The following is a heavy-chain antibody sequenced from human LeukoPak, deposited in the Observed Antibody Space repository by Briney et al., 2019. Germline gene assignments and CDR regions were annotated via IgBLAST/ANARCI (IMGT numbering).Heavy chain of an antibody. V-gene: IGHV3-11*04. CDR2: ISGSGSTI. CDR1: GFTFSDYY. J-gene: IGHJ4*02. CDR3: ARGRDCTNGVCYTAGYFDY. Sequence: GGSLRLSCAASGFTFSDYYMSWIRQAPGKGLEWVSYISGSGSTIYYADSVKGRFTISRDNAKNSLYLQMNSLRAEDTAVYYCARGRDCTNGVCYTAGYFDYWGQGTLVTVSS. D-gene: IGHD2-8*01.